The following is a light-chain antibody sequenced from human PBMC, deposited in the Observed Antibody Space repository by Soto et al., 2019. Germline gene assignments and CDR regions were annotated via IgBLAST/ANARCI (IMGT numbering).Light chain of an antibody. J-gene: IGLJ1*01. CDR2: DVS. V-gene: IGLV2-14*01. CDR1: SSDVGGYNY. Sequence: QSGLTQPHSVSGSPGQSVAISCSGTSSDVGGYNYVSWYQQHPGKAPKLIIYDVSNRPSGVSNRFSGSKSGNTASLTISGLQAEDEADYYCSSYTSSSTYVFGTGTKVTVL. CDR3: SSYTSSSTYV.